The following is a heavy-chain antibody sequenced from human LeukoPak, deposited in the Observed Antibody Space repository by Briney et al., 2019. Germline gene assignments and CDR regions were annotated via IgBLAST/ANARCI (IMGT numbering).Heavy chain of an antibody. CDR2: TNPNGGAT. CDR1: GYTFTDYY. J-gene: IGHJ5*02. Sequence: ASVKVSCKASGYTFTDYYMYWVRQAPGQGLEWMGWTNPNGGATEYAQKFQGKVTMTRDTSIRTVYMELSRLTSDDTAVYYCATRGTISGWFDPWGQGTLVTVSS. V-gene: IGHV1-2*02. CDR3: ATRGTISGWFDP. D-gene: IGHD3-3*01.